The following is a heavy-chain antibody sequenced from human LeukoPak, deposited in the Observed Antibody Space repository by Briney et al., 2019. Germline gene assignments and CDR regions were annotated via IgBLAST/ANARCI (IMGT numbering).Heavy chain of an antibody. CDR1: GFTFSSYW. D-gene: IGHD1-1*01. CDR3: ARAPITTGTEYYFDF. CDR2: IKQDGSEK. Sequence: GGSLRLSCAASGFTFSSYWMSWVRQAPGKGLEWVANIKQDGSEKYYVDSVKGRFTISRDNAKKSLYLQMNSLRADDMALYYCARAPITTGTEYYFDFWGQGTLVTVSS. J-gene: IGHJ4*02. V-gene: IGHV3-7*03.